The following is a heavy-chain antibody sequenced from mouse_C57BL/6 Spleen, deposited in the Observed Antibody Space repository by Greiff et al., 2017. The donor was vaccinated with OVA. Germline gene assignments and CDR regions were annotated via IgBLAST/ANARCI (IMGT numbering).Heavy chain of an antibody. V-gene: IGHV1-78*01. CDR3: ANLYGYDAMDY. CDR2: IYPRDGST. CDR1: GYTFTNHT. J-gene: IGHJ4*01. D-gene: IGHD1-1*01. Sequence: QVQLQQSDAELVKPGASVKISCKASGYTFTNHTIHWMKQRPEQGLEWIGYIYPRDGSTKYNEKFKGKATLTADKSSSTAYMQLNSLTSEDSAVYFCANLYGYDAMDYWGQGTSVTVSS.